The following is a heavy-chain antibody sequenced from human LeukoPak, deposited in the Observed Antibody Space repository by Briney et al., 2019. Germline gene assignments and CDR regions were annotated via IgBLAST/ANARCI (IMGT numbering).Heavy chain of an antibody. J-gene: IGHJ5*02. CDR1: GYTLTGYY. Sequence: ASVKVSRKPSGYTLTGYYMHGVRQAPGQGLEWMGWINPNSGGTNYAQKFQGRVTMTRDTSIYTAYMELSRLTSDDTAVYYCARVPAAIGNNWFDPWGQGALVTVSS. CDR3: ARVPAAIGNNWFDP. CDR2: INPNSGGT. D-gene: IGHD2-2*02. V-gene: IGHV1-2*02.